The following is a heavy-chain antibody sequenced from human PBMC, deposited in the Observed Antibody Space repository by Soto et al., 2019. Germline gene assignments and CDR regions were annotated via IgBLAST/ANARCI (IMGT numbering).Heavy chain of an antibody. V-gene: IGHV3-72*01. CDR2: TRNKANSYTT. J-gene: IGHJ4*02. CDR3: ARAAL. Sequence: GGSLTLSCAASGFTFRDHYMDWVRQAPGKGLEWVGRTRNKANSYTTEYSASVKGRFTISRDDSKNSLYLQMNSLKTEETAVYYCARAALWGQGTLVTVSS. CDR1: GFTFRDHY.